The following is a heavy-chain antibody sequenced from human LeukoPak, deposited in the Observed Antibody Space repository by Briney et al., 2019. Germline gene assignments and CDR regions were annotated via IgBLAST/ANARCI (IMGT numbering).Heavy chain of an antibody. CDR1: GFTFSSYG. V-gene: IGHV3-33*06. Sequence: GGSLRLSCAASGFTFSSYGMHWVRQAPGKGLQWVAVIWYDGSNKYYADSVKGRFTISRDNSKNTLYLQMNSLRAEDTAVYYCAKDEYCSSTSCYAVDYWGQGTLVTVSS. D-gene: IGHD2-2*01. CDR3: AKDEYCSSTSCYAVDY. CDR2: IWYDGSNK. J-gene: IGHJ4*02.